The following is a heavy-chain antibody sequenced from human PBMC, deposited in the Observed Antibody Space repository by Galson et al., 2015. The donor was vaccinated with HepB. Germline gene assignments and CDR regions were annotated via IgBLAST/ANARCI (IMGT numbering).Heavy chain of an antibody. CDR2: ISYDGSNK. CDR1: GFTFSSYA. V-gene: IGHV3-30-3*01. J-gene: IGHJ6*02. Sequence: SLRLSCAASGFTFSSYAMHWVRQAPGKGLEWVAVISYDGSNKYYADSVKGRFTISRDNSKNTLYLQMNSLRAEDTAVYYCARAFGVVIGYYGMDVWGQGTTVTVSS. D-gene: IGHD3-3*01. CDR3: ARAFGVVIGYYGMDV.